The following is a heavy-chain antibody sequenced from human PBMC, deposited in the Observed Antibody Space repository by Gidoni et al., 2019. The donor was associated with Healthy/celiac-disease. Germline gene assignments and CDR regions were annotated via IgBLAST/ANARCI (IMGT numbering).Heavy chain of an antibody. CDR2: IVVGSGNT. J-gene: IGHJ3*02. V-gene: IGHV1-58*02. Sequence: QMQLVQSGPEVKKPGTSVKVSFKASGFTFTSSAMQWVRQARGQRLEWIGWIVVGSGNTNYAQKFQERVTITRDMSTSTAYMELSSLRSEDTAVYYCAADLPITMIVAGAFDIWGQGTMVTVSS. CDR1: GFTFTSSA. CDR3: AADLPITMIVAGAFDI. D-gene: IGHD3-22*01.